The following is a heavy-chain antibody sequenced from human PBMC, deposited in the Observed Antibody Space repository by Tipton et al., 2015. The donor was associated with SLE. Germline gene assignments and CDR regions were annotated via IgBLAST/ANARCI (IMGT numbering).Heavy chain of an antibody. D-gene: IGHD4-11*01. CDR2: INHSGST. CDR3: ARDSPHYSNYVSWFDP. CDR1: GGSFSGYY. V-gene: IGHV4-34*01. J-gene: IGHJ5*02. Sequence: TLSLTCAVYGGSFSGYYWSWIRQPPGKGLEWIGEINHSGSTNYNPSLKSRVTISVDTSKNQFSLKLSSVTAADTAVYYCARDSPHYSNYVSWFDPWGQGTLVTVSS.